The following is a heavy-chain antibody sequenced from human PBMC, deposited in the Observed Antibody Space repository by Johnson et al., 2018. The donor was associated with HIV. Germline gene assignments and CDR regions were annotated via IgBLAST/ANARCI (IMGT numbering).Heavy chain of an antibody. V-gene: IGHV3-66*03. J-gene: IGHJ3*02. CDR1: GFTVSSNY. CDR2: IYSGGST. Sequence: VQLVESGGGLIQPGGSLRLSCAASGFTVSSNYMSWVRQAPGNGLEWVSVIYSGGSTYYPDSVKGRFTISRDNAKNTLYLQMNSLRAEDTAVYYCARGGGYSIAAPSDAFDIWGQGTMVTVSS. D-gene: IGHD6-6*01. CDR3: ARGGGYSIAAPSDAFDI.